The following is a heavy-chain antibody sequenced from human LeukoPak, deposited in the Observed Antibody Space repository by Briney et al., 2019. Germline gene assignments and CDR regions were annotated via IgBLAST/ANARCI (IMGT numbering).Heavy chain of an antibody. CDR1: GYTFTSYG. J-gene: IGHJ6*02. CDR3: ARDASLVVVPAATYYYYYGMDV. Sequence: ASVKVSCKASGYTFTSYGISWVRQAPGQGLEWMGWISAYNGNTNYAQKLQGRVTMTTDTSTSTAYMELRSLRSDDTAVYYCARDASLVVVPAATYYYYYGMDVWGQGTTVTVPS. D-gene: IGHD2-2*01. CDR2: ISAYNGNT. V-gene: IGHV1-18*01.